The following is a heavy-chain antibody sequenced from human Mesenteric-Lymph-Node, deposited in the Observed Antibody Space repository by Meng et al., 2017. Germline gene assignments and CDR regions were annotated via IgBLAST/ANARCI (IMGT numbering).Heavy chain of an antibody. J-gene: IGHJ4*02. CDR2: IYYSGST. CDR1: GGSISSGGYY. CDR3: ARVGSKWFGELYRATYFDY. Sequence: LRLSCTVSGGSISSGGYYWSWIRQHPGKGLEWIGYIYYSGSTYYNPSLKSRVTISVDTSKNQFSLKLSSVTAADTAVDYCARVGSKWFGELYRATYFDYWGQGTLVTVSS. D-gene: IGHD3-10*01. V-gene: IGHV4-31*03.